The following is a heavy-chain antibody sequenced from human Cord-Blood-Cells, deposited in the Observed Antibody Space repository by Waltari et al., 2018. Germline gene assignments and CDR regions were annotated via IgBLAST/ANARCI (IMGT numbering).Heavy chain of an antibody. CDR1: GGSISSSSYY. V-gene: IGHV4-39*01. J-gene: IGHJ2*01. CDR2: IYYSGST. Sequence: QLQLQESGPGLVKPSETLSLTCTVSGGSISSSSYYWGWIRQPPGKGLEWIGSIYYSGSTYYNPSRKSRVTISVDTSKNQFSLKLSSVTAADTAVYYCASPSSIAARPGWYFDLWGRGTLVTVSS. D-gene: IGHD6-6*01. CDR3: ASPSSIAARPGWYFDL.